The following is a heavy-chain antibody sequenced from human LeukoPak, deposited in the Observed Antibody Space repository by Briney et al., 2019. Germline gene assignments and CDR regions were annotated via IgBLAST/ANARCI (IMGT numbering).Heavy chain of an antibody. J-gene: IGHJ4*02. D-gene: IGHD1-26*01. V-gene: IGHV3-23*01. CDR3: AKGGRGKEVFDS. Sequence: GGSLRLSCAASGFTFNTYAMSWVRQAPGKGLQWLSRINGGGSGTYYADSLQGRFTISKDNSNNTLYLHVYSVLDEDTATYYCAKGGRGKEVFDSWGQGTVVTASS. CDR2: INGGGSGT. CDR1: GFTFNTYA.